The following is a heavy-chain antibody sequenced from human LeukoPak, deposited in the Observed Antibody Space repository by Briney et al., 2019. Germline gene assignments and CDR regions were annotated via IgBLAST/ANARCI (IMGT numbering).Heavy chain of an antibody. J-gene: IGHJ4*02. CDR1: GYTFTSYY. D-gene: IGHD3-22*01. Sequence: GASVKVSCKASGYTFTSYYMHWVRQAPGQRLEWMGIINPSGGSTSYAQKFQGRVTMTRDMSTSTVYMELSSLRSEDTAVYYCARDRIDSSGYYGIDYWGQGTLVTVSS. CDR3: ARDRIDSSGYYGIDY. V-gene: IGHV1-46*01. CDR2: INPSGGST.